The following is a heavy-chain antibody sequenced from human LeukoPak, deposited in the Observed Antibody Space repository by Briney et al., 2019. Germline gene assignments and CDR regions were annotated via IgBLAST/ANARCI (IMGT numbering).Heavy chain of an antibody. CDR3: AKGGRSGTYYNRFDY. V-gene: IGHV3-43*02. J-gene: IGHJ4*02. Sequence: PGGSLRLSCAASGFTFDDYAVHWVRRAPGKGLEWVSLISGDGDSTYFADSVKGRFAISRDNSKNSLYLQMNSLRTEDTALYYCAKGGRSGTYYNRFDYWGRGTLVTVSS. CDR2: ISGDGDST. CDR1: GFTFDDYA. D-gene: IGHD3-10*01.